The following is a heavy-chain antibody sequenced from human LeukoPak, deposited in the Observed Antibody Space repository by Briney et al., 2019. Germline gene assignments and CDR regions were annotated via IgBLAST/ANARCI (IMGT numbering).Heavy chain of an antibody. CDR2: ISYDGSNK. CDR3: ARDFGGYFDY. D-gene: IGHD3-10*01. CDR1: GFTFSSYA. Sequence: PGRSLRPSCAASGFTFSSYAMHWVRQAPGKGLEWVAVISYDGSNKYYADSVKGRFTISRGNSKNTLYLQMNSLRAEDTAVYYCARDFGGYFDYWGQGTLVTVSS. J-gene: IGHJ4*02. V-gene: IGHV3-30*04.